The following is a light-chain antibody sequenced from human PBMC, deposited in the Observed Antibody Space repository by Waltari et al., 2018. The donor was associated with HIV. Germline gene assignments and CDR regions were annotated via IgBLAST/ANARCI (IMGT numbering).Light chain of an antibody. V-gene: IGKV4-1*01. CDR2: WAS. CDR3: QQYYTVPPT. Sequence: DIVMTQSPDSLAVSLRESATIHCTSSRTVLYSSDNQNYLAWYLQRPGHPPKVLIFWASTRAFGVPDRFTGSGSGTDFSLTLSSLQAADVGIYYCQQYYTVPPTFGGGTKVEI. CDR1: RTVLYSSDNQNY. J-gene: IGKJ4*01.